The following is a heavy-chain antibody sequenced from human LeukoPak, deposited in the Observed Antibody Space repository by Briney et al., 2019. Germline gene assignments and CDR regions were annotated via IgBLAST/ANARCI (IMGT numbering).Heavy chain of an antibody. D-gene: IGHD6-19*01. CDR1: GFTFSSYG. J-gene: IGHJ4*02. Sequence: GRSLRLSCAASGFTFSSYGMHWVRQAPGRGLEWVAVISYDGSNKYYADSVKGRFTISRDNSKNTLYLQMNSLRAEDTAVYYCAILVGYSSDQFDYWGQGTLVTVSS. CDR3: AILVGYSSDQFDY. CDR2: ISYDGSNK. V-gene: IGHV3-30*03.